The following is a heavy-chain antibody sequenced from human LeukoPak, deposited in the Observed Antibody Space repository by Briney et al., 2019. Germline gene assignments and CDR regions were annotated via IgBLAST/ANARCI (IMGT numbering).Heavy chain of an antibody. D-gene: IGHD2-15*01. Sequence: SETLSLTCTVSGGSISSGGYYWSWIRQHPGKGLEWIGYIYYSGCTYYNPSLKSRVTISVDTSKNQFSLKLSSVTAADTAVYYCASKVVDDAFDIWGQGTMVTVSS. CDR3: ASKVVDDAFDI. J-gene: IGHJ3*02. CDR1: GGSISSGGYY. V-gene: IGHV4-31*03. CDR2: IYYSGCT.